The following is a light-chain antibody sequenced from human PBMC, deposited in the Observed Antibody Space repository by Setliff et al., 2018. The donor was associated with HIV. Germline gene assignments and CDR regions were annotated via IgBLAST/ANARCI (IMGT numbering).Light chain of an antibody. CDR1: NIGGKS. Sequence: SSELTQPPSVSVAPGKTAKITCGGNNIGGKSIHWYQQKPGQAPVLVIYYDSDRPSGIPERFSGSNSGNTATLTISRVEAGDEADYYCQVWDTSSDHPYVFGTGTKVTVL. V-gene: IGLV3-21*04. J-gene: IGLJ1*01. CDR2: YDS. CDR3: QVWDTSSDHPYV.